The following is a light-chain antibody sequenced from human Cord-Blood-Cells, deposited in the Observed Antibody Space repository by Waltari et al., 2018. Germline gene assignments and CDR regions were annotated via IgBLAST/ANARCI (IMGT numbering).Light chain of an antibody. V-gene: IGLV1-44*01. Sequence: QSVLTQPPSASGTPGQRVTISCSGSSSNIGSNTVNWYQQLPGTAPKLLIYSNNQRPSGVPDLVSGSKSGTSASLAISGLQSEDEADYYCAAWDDSLNGWVCGGGTKLTVL. CDR1: SSNIGSNT. CDR3: AAWDDSLNGWV. J-gene: IGLJ3*02. CDR2: SNN.